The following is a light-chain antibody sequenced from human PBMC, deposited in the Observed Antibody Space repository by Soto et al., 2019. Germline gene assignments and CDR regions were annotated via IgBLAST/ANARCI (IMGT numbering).Light chain of an antibody. Sequence: EIVLTQSPATLSLSRGEGATLSCRASQSVSSYLAWYQQKPGQAPRLLIYDASNRATGIPARFSGSGSGTDFTLTISSLEPEDFAVYYCQQRSNWPLTFGGGTKVDI. CDR3: QQRSNWPLT. CDR1: QSVSSY. CDR2: DAS. V-gene: IGKV3-11*01. J-gene: IGKJ4*01.